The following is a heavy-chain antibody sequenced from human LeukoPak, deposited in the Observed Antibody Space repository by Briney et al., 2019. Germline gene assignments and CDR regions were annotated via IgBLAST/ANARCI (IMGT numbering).Heavy chain of an antibody. Sequence: GASVKVSCKASGYKFTDDYMHWVRQAPGQGLEGMGWINPDSGFTNYAQKFKGRVTMTKDTSISTAYLEVRRLTSDDTAVYYCAPTAEAYPRWWKVWGQGTLVTVSS. J-gene: IGHJ4*02. D-gene: IGHD2-15*01. CDR3: APTAEAYPRWWKV. CDR1: GYKFTDDY. V-gene: IGHV1-2*02. CDR2: INPDSGFT.